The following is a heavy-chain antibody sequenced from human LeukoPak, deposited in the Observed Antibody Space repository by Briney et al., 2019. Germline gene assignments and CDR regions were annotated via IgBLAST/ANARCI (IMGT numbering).Heavy chain of an antibody. CDR3: AREAAMAVAGITFYPLGY. CDR2: ISYDGSNK. Sequence: GRSLRLSCAASGFTFNSHALHWVRQAPGKGLEWVAFISYDGSNKYYADSVKGRFTISRDDSKNTLYLQTNSLRPEDTAVYYCAREAAMAVAGITFYPLGYWGQGALVTVSS. D-gene: IGHD6-19*01. V-gene: IGHV3-30*04. CDR1: GFTFNSHA. J-gene: IGHJ4*02.